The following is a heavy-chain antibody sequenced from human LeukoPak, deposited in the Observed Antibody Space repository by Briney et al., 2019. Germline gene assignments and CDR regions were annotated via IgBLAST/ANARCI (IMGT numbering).Heavy chain of an antibody. J-gene: IGHJ4*02. CDR2: MNPNSGNT. D-gene: IGHD7-27*01. Sequence: GASVKVSCKASGYTFTNYDINWVRQATGQGLEWMGWMNPNSGNTAYAQKFQGRVSMTGDTSISTAYMELSSLRSEDTAVYYCARFSPRAMGNYLDFWGQGTLVTVSS. CDR3: ARFSPRAMGNYLDF. V-gene: IGHV1-8*01. CDR1: GYTFTNYD.